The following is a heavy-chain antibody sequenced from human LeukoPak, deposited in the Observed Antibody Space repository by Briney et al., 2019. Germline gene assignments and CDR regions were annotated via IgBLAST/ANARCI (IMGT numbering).Heavy chain of an antibody. J-gene: IGHJ4*02. Sequence: SETLSLTCTVSGGSIRRSAYYWGWIRQPPGKGLEWIGSIYYGGSTYYNPSLKSRVTISVDTSKNQFSLKLSSVTAADTAVYYCAREGYYGSGRLTDYWGQGTLVTVSS. CDR2: IYYGGST. V-gene: IGHV4-39*07. D-gene: IGHD3-10*01. CDR1: GGSIRRSAYY. CDR3: AREGYYGSGRLTDY.